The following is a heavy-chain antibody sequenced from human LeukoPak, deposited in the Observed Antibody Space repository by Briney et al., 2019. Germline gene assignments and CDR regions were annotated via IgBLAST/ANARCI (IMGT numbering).Heavy chain of an antibody. D-gene: IGHD2-21*01. CDR3: ARGSDYYYYYMDV. Sequence: GGSLRLSCAASTFTFRGHFMSWIRQPPGKGLEWVSYISSSGSDTYYSDSVKGRFTVSRDNAKNSLFLQMNSLRLEDTAVYYCARGSDYYYYYMDVWGKGPRSPSP. J-gene: IGHJ6*03. V-gene: IGHV3-11*04. CDR1: TFTFRGHF. CDR2: ISSSGSDT.